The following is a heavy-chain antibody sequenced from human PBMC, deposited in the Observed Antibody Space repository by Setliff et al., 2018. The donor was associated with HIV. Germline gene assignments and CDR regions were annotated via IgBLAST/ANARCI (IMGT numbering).Heavy chain of an antibody. Sequence: SETLSLTCAVYGGSFSGYYWSWIRQPPGKGLEWIGEINHSGSTNYNPSLKSRVTISVDTSKNQLSLNLTSVTAADTAVYYCARVEAKVRGATYAMDVWGQGTTVTVSS. CDR2: INHSGST. CDR1: GGSFSGYY. V-gene: IGHV4-34*01. CDR3: ARVEAKVRGATYAMDV. J-gene: IGHJ6*02. D-gene: IGHD3-10*01.